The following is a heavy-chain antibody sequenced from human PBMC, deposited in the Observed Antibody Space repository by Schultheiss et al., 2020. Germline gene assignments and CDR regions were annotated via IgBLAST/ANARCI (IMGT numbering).Heavy chain of an antibody. D-gene: IGHD4-17*01. CDR1: GFTFSSYS. CDR3: ARGMTTVTHAWSLYYYYYYMDV. J-gene: IGHJ6*03. V-gene: IGHV3-21*01. Sequence: GGSLRLSCAASGFTFSSYSMNWVRQAPGKGLEWVSSISSSSSYTNYADSVKGRFTISRDNAKNTLYLQMNSLRAEDTAVYYCARGMTTVTHAWSLYYYYYYMDVWGKGTTVTVSS. CDR2: ISSSSSYT.